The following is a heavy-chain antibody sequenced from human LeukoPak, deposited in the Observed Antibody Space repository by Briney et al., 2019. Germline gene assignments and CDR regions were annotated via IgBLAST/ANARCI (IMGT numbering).Heavy chain of an antibody. CDR1: GFTFSSYG. V-gene: IGHV3-23*01. Sequence: GGSLRLSCAASGFTFSSYGMSWVRQAPGKGLEWVSAISGNGGRTGYADSVKGRFTISRDNSKNTLYLQMNSLRAEDTAIYYCAKDPSRGYSYDFWGQGTLVTVSS. CDR2: ISGNGGRT. D-gene: IGHD5-18*01. J-gene: IGHJ4*02. CDR3: AKDPSRGYSYDF.